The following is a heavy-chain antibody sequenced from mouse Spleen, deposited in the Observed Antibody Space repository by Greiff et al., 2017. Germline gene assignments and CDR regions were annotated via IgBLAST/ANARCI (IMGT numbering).Heavy chain of an antibody. Sequence: VQLQESVAELVRPGASVKLSCTASGYNINNTCMHWVKQRPGQGLEWIGRIDPANGDTKYDAKFKGKATLTADTSSNTAYLQLSSLTSEDSAIYYCARGIGGDLDYWGQGTTLTVSS. J-gene: IGHJ2*01. D-gene: IGHD2-14*01. V-gene: IGHV14-3*01. CDR1: GYNINNTC. CDR2: IDPANGDT. CDR3: ARGIGGDLDY.